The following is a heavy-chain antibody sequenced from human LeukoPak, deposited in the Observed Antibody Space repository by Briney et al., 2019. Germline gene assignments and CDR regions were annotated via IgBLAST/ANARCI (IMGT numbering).Heavy chain of an antibody. Sequence: SETLSLTCTVSGGSISSSSYYWGWIRQPPGKGLEWIGSIYYSGSTYYNPSLKSRVTISVDTSKNQFSLKLSSVTAADTAVYYCARERGVPDGYGYYFDYWGQGTLVTVSS. CDR2: IYYSGST. J-gene: IGHJ4*02. V-gene: IGHV4-39*07. CDR3: ARERGVPDGYGYYFDY. CDR1: GGSISSSSYY. D-gene: IGHD5-24*01.